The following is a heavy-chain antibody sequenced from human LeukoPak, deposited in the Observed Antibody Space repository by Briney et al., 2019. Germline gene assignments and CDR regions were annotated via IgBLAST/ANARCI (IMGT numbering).Heavy chain of an antibody. Sequence: PGGSLRLSCAASGFTVSSNYMSWVRQAPGKGLEWGLVIYSGGSTYYADSVKGRFTIARDNSKNTLFLQMNSLRADDTAVYYCAIAKGPVDIVVAATGVFGYWGQGTLVTVSS. CDR2: IYSGGST. CDR3: AIAKGPVDIVVAATGVFGY. CDR1: GFTVSSNY. V-gene: IGHV3-53*01. J-gene: IGHJ4*02. D-gene: IGHD6-19*01.